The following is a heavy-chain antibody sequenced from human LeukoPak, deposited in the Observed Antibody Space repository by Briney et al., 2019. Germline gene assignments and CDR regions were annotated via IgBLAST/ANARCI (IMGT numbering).Heavy chain of an antibody. V-gene: IGHV3-23*01. D-gene: IGHD6-19*01. J-gene: IGHJ3*02. CDR1: GFTFSSYW. Sequence: GGSLRLSCAASGFTFSSYWMHWVRQAPGKGLEWVSAISGSGGSTYYADTVKGRFTISRDNSKNTLYLQMNSLRAGDTAVFYCAKSYSSGWYERDAFDIWGQGTRVTVSS. CDR2: ISGSGGST. CDR3: AKSYSSGWYERDAFDI.